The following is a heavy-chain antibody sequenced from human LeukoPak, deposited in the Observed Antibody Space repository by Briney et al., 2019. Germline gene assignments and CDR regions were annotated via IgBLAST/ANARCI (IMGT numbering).Heavy chain of an antibody. V-gene: IGHV3-30*04. CDR3: AREGGGSQGYYYYGMDV. CDR2: ISYDGSNK. J-gene: IGHJ6*02. D-gene: IGHD5-24*01. CDR1: GFTFSSYA. Sequence: GGSLRLSCAASGFTFSSYAMHWVRQAPGKGLEWVAVISYDGSNKYYADSVKGRFTISRDNSKNTLYLQMNSLRAEDTAVYYCAREGGGSQGYYYYGMDVWGQGTTVTVS.